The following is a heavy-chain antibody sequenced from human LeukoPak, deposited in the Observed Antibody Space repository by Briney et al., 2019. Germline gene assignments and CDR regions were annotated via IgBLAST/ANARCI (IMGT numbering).Heavy chain of an antibody. V-gene: IGHV3-7*04. CDR1: GFTFSTYW. D-gene: IGHD4-17*01. CDR3: ARGMTTEY. Sequence: GGSLRLSCAASGFTFSTYWMTWVRQAPGKGLEWVANIKEDGSEQYYVDSVKGRFTISRDNAENSLFLQMNSLRAEDTAVYYCARGMTTEYRGQGTLVTVSS. J-gene: IGHJ4*02. CDR2: IKEDGSEQ.